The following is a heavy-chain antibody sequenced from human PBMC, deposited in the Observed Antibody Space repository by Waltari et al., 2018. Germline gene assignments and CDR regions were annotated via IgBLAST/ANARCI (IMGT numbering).Heavy chain of an antibody. D-gene: IGHD3-10*01. CDR3: ARDWGVSGSGNSLDY. J-gene: IGHJ4*02. CDR1: GYIFTTPY. Sequence: QVQLVQSGSEVRQPGASVNLSCKASGYIFTTPYMPWVRQAPRHGLEWMGVISPTTGSTTYSQKFQGRVTVTRDTSTSTVYLELTSLRSEDTAVYYCARDWGVSGSGNSLDYWGQGTLVTVSS. V-gene: IGHV1-46*01. CDR2: ISPTTGST.